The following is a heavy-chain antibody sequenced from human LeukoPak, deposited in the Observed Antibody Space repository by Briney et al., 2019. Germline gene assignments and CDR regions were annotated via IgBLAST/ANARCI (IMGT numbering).Heavy chain of an antibody. V-gene: IGHV4-59*08. D-gene: IGHD1-14*01. CDR2: IYYSGST. CDR3: ARHREPYNWFDP. CDR1: CGSIRRYY. J-gene: IGHJ5*02. Sequence: SETLSLTCPVSCGSIRRYYWSWILQPPGKGLERIGYIYYSGSTNYNPSLKSRVTISVDTSKSQFSLKLSSVTAADTAVYYFARHREPYNWFDPWGQGTLVTVSS.